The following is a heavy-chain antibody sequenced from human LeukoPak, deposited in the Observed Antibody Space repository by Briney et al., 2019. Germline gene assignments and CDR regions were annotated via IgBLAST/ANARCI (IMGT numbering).Heavy chain of an antibody. J-gene: IGHJ4*02. CDR1: GITFRSYA. CDR2: ISGSGGRT. CDR3: ARSQKSRFGELLRPFDY. Sequence: GGSLRLSCAASGITFRSYAMNWVRQAPGKGLEWVSVISGSGGRTDYADSVKGRFTISRDNAKNSLSLQMNSLRAEDTAVYYCARSQKSRFGELLRPFDYWGQGTLVTVSS. D-gene: IGHD3-10*02. V-gene: IGHV3-23*01.